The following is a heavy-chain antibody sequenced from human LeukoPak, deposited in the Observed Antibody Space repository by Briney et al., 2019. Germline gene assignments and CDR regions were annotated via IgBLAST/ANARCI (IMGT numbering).Heavy chain of an antibody. V-gene: IGHV3-30*02. J-gene: IGHJ4*02. CDR1: GVILSTYG. CDR3: AKDRVLWYDSSGYYSPDY. D-gene: IGHD3-22*01. Sequence: GGSLRLSCATSGVILSTYGMHWVRQAPGKGLEWVAIIRYDGSNNAYADSVKGRFTISRDTSKKTLYLQRNSLRAEDTAVYYCAKDRVLWYDSSGYYSPDYWGQGTLVTVSS. CDR2: IRYDGSNN.